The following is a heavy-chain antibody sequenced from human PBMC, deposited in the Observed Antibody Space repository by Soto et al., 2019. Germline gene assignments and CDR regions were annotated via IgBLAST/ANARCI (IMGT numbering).Heavy chain of an antibody. J-gene: IGHJ6*02. Sequence: QVQLVQSGAEVKKPGASVKVSCKASGYTFTSYGISWVRQAPGQGLEWMGWISAYNGDTNYAQKLQGRVTMTTDTSTSTADMELRSRRSDDTAVYYCARDGYCSGGSFYPDITYYYGYYGMDVWGQGTTVTVSS. V-gene: IGHV1-18*01. D-gene: IGHD2-15*01. CDR1: GYTFTSYG. CDR3: ARDGYCSGGSFYPDITYYYGYYGMDV. CDR2: ISAYNGDT.